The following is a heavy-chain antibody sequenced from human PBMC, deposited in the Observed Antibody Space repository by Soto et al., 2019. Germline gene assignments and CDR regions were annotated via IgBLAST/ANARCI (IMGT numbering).Heavy chain of an antibody. CDR2: IYYSGST. CDR1: GGSISCYD. Sequence: SETLDLTCTDSGGSISCYDGSWIRQPPGKGLEWIGYIYYSGSTNYNPSLKSRVTISVDTSKKQFSLKMRSVTAADTAVYYCARDSDYYYYGMDVWGQGTTVT. CDR3: ARDSDYYYYGMDV. J-gene: IGHJ6*02. V-gene: IGHV4-59*01.